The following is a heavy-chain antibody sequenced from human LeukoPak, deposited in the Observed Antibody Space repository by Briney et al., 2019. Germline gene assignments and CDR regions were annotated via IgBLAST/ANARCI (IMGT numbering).Heavy chain of an antibody. J-gene: IGHJ4*02. CDR3: ARDSYYYDSSGYYPY. V-gene: IGHV3-20*04. Sequence: GGFLRLSCAASGFTFDDYGMSWVRQAPGKGLEWVSGINWNGGSTGYADSVKGRFTISRDNAKNSLYLQMNSLRAEDTALYYCARDSYYYDSSGYYPYWRQGTLVTVSS. D-gene: IGHD3-22*01. CDR2: INWNGGST. CDR1: GFTFDDYG.